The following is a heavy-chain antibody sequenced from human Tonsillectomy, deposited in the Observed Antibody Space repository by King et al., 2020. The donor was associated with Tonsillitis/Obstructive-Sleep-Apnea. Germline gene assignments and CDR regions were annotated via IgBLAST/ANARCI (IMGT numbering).Heavy chain of an antibody. Sequence: QLQESGPGLVKPSGTLSLTCAVSGGSISSPNWWSWVRQPPGKGLEWIGEIYHSGTTNYNPSLQSRVTISVDKSKNHFSLKLNSVTAADTAVYYCARVAGSGSYSPFDSGGRGTLVTVSS. J-gene: IGHJ4*02. V-gene: IGHV4-4*02. CDR2: IYHSGTT. CDR3: ARVAGSGSYSPFDS. CDR1: GGSISSPNW. D-gene: IGHD3-10*01.